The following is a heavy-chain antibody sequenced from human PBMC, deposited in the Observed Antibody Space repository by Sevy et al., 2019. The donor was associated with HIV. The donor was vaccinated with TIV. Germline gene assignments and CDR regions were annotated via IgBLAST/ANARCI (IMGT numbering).Heavy chain of an antibody. D-gene: IGHD3-22*01. J-gene: IGHJ6*02. CDR2: ISYDGSNK. CDR1: GFTFSSYA. CDR3: ARDSSVSSGYYYVYYYYYGMDV. V-gene: IGHV3-30*04. Sequence: GGSLRLSCAASGFTFSSYAMHWVRQAPGKGLEWVAVISYDGSNKYYADSVKGRFTSSRDNSKNTLYLQMNSLRAEDTAVYYCARDSSVSSGYYYVYYYYYGMDVWGQGTTVTVSS.